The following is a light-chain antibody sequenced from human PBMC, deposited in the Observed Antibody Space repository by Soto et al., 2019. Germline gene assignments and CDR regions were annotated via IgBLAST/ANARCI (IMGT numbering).Light chain of an antibody. V-gene: IGLV1-47*01. CDR3: AARLYSLGLAWV. CDR1: NSNIEDNF. Sequence: QLVLTQPPSASGTPGQRVTISCSGINSNIEDNFVYWYQQLPGTAPKLLIYKNDQRPSGVPDRISGSRSGTSASLVISGLRSADEADYFCAARLYSLGLAWVFGGGTKLTVL. J-gene: IGLJ3*02. CDR2: KND.